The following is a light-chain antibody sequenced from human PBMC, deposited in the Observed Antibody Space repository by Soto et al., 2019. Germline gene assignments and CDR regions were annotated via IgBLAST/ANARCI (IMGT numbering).Light chain of an antibody. CDR3: QQYYNWWT. J-gene: IGKJ1*01. CDR2: DAS. CDR1: QTVTNN. V-gene: IGKV3D-15*01. Sequence: EIVLTQTPGTLSMSPGRIGTLSRRASQTVTNNYVDWFQKKPGQAPRLLISDASIRATGIPDRFSGSGSETDFTLTISSLQSEDFAVYHCQQYYNWWTFGQGTKV.